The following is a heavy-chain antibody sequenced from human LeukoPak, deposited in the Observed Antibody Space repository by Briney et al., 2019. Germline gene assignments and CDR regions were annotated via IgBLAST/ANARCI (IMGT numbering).Heavy chain of an antibody. J-gene: IGHJ4*02. CDR2: ISASGGST. CDR1: GFTFSSYS. CDR3: ASLGSAIF. Sequence: GGSLRLSCAASGFTFSSYSMSWVRQAPGKGLEWVSGISASGGSTSYADSVKGRFTFSRDNSENTLYLQMNSLRGEDTAVYYCASLGSAIFWGQGTLVTVSS. V-gene: IGHV3-23*01. D-gene: IGHD3-10*01.